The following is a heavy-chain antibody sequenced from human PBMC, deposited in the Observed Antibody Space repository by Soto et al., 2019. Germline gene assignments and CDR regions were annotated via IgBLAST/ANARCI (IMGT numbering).Heavy chain of an antibody. CDR1: GFRFTTYG. D-gene: IGHD4-17*01. J-gene: IGHJ4*02. CDR2: IWYDGSNQ. CDR3: ARADGDFIPLDY. Sequence: QVQLVESGGGVVQPGRSLRISCATSGFRFTTYGFHWVRQAPGKGLEWGAVIWYDGSNQYYAESVKGRFTISRDNSKNTVYLQMNSLKVGDTAVYFCARADGDFIPLDYWGQGTLVTVSS. V-gene: IGHV3-33*01.